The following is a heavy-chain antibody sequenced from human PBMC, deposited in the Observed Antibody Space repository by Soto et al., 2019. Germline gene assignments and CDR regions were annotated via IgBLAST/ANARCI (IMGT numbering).Heavy chain of an antibody. CDR3: ARGVASEFNWFDP. D-gene: IGHD5-12*01. Sequence: LSLTCAVYGGSFSGYYWSWIRQPPGKGLEWIGYIYYSGSTYYNPSLKSRVTISVDTSKNQFSLKLSSVTAADTAVYYCARGVASEFNWFDPWGQGTLVTIST. J-gene: IGHJ5*02. V-gene: IGHV4-34*09. CDR2: IYYSGST. CDR1: GGSFSGYY.